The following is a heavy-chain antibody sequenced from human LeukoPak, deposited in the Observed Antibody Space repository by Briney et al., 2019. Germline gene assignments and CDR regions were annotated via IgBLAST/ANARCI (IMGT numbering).Heavy chain of an antibody. J-gene: IGHJ6*03. CDR2: INPNSGGT. CDR1: GYTFTGYY. Sequence: ASVKVSCKASGYTFTGYYMHWVRQAPGQGLEWMGWINPNSGGTNYAQKFQGRVTMTRDTSISTAYMELSRLRSDDTAVYYCARAFDYGDFYYYYYYMDVWGKGTTVTVSS. V-gene: IGHV1-2*02. D-gene: IGHD4-17*01. CDR3: ARAFDYGDFYYYYYYMDV.